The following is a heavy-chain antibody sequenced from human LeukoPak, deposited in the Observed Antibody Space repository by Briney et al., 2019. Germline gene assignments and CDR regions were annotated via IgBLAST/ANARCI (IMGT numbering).Heavy chain of an antibody. D-gene: IGHD2-2*01. CDR2: ISSSDSTI. V-gene: IGHV3-48*03. CDR1: GFTFSSYE. CDR3: ARLGYCSSTSCYAYYGMDV. Sequence: GGSLRLSCAASGFTFSSYEMNWVRQAPGKGLEWVSYISSSDSTIYYADSVKGRFTISRDNAKNSLYLQMNSLRAEDTAVYYCARLGYCSSTSCYAYYGMDVWGKGTTVTVSS. J-gene: IGHJ6*04.